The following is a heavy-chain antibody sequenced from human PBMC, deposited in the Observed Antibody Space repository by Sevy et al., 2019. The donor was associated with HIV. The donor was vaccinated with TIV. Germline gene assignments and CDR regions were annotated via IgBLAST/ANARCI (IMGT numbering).Heavy chain of an antibody. D-gene: IGHD2-15*01. J-gene: IGHJ5*01. CDR2: ISSRSSYI. Sequence: GGSLRLSCAASGFTFSIYSMTWVRQAPGKGLEWVSSISSRSSYIYYADSVKGRFTISRDNAKNSLYLQMNSLRAEDTAVYYCARGGYCSAGSCYGPPDSWGHGTLVTLSS. CDR3: ARGGYCSAGSCYGPPDS. CDR1: GFTFSIYS. V-gene: IGHV3-21*01.